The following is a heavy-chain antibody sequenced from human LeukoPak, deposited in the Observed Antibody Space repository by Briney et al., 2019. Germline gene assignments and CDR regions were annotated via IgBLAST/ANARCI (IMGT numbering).Heavy chain of an antibody. V-gene: IGHV4-61*05. CDR2: IYYSGST. CDR1: GGSITRTTYH. CDR3: ARQQLGIVVIDY. D-gene: IGHD2-2*01. Sequence: RPSETLSLTCSVSGGSITRTTYHWGWIRQPPGKGLEWIGYIYYSGSTNYNPSLKSRVTISIDTSKNQFSLRLNSMTAADTAVYYCARQQLGIVVIDYWGQGTLVTVSS. J-gene: IGHJ4*02.